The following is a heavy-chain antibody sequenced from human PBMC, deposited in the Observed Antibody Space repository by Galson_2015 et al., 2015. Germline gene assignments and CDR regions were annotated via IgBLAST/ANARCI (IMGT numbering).Heavy chain of an antibody. CDR2: IDSSGTTT. Sequence: SLRLSCAASGLRFNDYFMSWIRQAPGKGLEWISYIDSSGTTTYYADSVKGRFTISRDNARNSLFLQMNSLRAEDTALYYCASSLVAGRENDAFDLWGQGTMLTVSS. D-gene: IGHD3-10*01. J-gene: IGHJ3*01. V-gene: IGHV3-11*01. CDR1: GLRFNDYF. CDR3: ASSLVAGRENDAFDL.